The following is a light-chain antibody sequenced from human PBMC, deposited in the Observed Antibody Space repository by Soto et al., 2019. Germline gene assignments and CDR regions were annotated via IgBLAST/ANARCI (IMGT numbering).Light chain of an antibody. CDR3: QVWDSSNDLCYV. V-gene: IGLV3-21*02. CDR1: NIGIKS. CDR2: DDS. J-gene: IGLJ1*01. Sequence: SYELTQPPSVSVAPGQTARITCGGDNIGIKSVHWYQQKPGQAPVLVVYDDSDRPSGIPERFSGSNSGNTATLTISRVEAGDEADYFCQVWDSSNDLCYVFGTGTKVTGL.